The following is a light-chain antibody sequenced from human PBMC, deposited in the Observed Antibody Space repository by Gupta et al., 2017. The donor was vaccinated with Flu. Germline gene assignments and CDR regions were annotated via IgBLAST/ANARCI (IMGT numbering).Light chain of an antibody. Sequence: TLSVSPGERATLSCRASQSVSSNLAWYQQKPGQAPRLLIYGASTRATGIPARFSGSGSGTEFTLTISSLQSEDFAVYYCQQYNNWPHMYTFGQGTKLEIK. CDR3: QQYNNWPHMYT. CDR2: GAS. J-gene: IGKJ2*01. V-gene: IGKV3-15*01. CDR1: QSVSSN.